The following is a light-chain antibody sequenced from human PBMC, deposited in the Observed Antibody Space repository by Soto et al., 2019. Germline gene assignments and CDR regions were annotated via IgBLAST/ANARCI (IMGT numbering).Light chain of an antibody. CDR1: SSDVGSYDL. V-gene: IGLV2-23*02. CDR2: EVT. Sequence: QSVLTQPASVSGSPGQSIAIPCTGTSSDVGSYDLVSWYQQHPGKAPKLMIYEVTKRPSGVSSRFSGSKSGNTASLTISGLRAEDDADYYCCSSAGGGTYVFGTGTKVTVL. J-gene: IGLJ1*01. CDR3: CSSAGGGTYV.